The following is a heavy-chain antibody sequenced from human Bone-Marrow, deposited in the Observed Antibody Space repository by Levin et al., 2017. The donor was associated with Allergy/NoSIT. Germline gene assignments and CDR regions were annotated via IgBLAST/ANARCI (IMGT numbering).Heavy chain of an antibody. J-gene: IGHJ6*02. D-gene: IGHD2-2*01. CDR3: ASEGVYCIDGSCYGENYSHGMDV. Sequence: AGGSLRLSCAASGFTFKNYNMNWVRQAPGKGLEWVSFISPRSGTIYYADSVKGRFTISRDNAKRSLYLQMSSLRAEDTAVYYCASEGVYCIDGSCYGENYSHGMDVWGRGTTVTVSS. CDR1: GFTFKNYN. CDR2: ISPRSGTI. V-gene: IGHV3-48*03.